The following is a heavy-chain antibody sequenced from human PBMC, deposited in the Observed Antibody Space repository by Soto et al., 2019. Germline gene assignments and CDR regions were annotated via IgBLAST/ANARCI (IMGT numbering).Heavy chain of an antibody. J-gene: IGHJ3*02. CDR3: ARDRRVVTAAFDI. Sequence: ASVKVSCNASGYTFTSYGISWLRQAPGQGLEWMGWISAYNGNTNYAQKLQGRATMTTDTSTSTAYMELRSLRSDDTAVYYCARDRRVVTAAFDIWGQGTMVTVSS. CDR1: GYTFTSYG. D-gene: IGHD2-21*02. V-gene: IGHV1-18*04. CDR2: ISAYNGNT.